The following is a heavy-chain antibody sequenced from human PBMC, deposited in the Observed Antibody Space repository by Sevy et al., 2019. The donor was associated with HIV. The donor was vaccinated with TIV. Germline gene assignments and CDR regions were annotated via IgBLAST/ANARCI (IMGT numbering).Heavy chain of an antibody. V-gene: IGHV4-34*01. CDR2: INHSGST. Sequence: SETLSLTCAVYGGSVSGYYWSWIRQPPGKGLEWIGEINHSGSTNYNPSLKSRVTISVDTSKNQFSLKLSSVTAADTAVYYCARGGNYYDSSGYYYFDYWGQGTLVTVSS. J-gene: IGHJ4*02. CDR1: GGSVSGYY. CDR3: ARGGNYYDSSGYYYFDY. D-gene: IGHD3-22*01.